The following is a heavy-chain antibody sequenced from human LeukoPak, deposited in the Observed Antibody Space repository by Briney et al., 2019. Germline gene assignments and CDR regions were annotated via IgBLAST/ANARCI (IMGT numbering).Heavy chain of an antibody. Sequence: QSGGSLRLSCAAFGFTFSNYAISWVRQAPGKWLEWVSAISGSGGNTYYADSVRGRFTISRDNSRSTLYLQMSRLRAEDTALYYCAKPYGTDCGGDCYFDYWGQGTLVSVPS. D-gene: IGHD2-21*02. V-gene: IGHV3-23*01. J-gene: IGHJ4*02. CDR2: ISGSGGNT. CDR1: GFTFSNYA. CDR3: AKPYGTDCGGDCYFDY.